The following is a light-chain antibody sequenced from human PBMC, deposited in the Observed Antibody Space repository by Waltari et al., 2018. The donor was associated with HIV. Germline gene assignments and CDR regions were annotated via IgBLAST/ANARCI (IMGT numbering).Light chain of an antibody. V-gene: IGLV1-47*01. J-gene: IGLJ3*02. CDR2: RTN. CDR3: AAWDDSLSRPV. Sequence: QSVLTQPPSASGTPGQRVTISCSGSSSNIGSNYVNWYRHLPGTAPELLMYRTNQRPAGVPDRFSASKSGTSASLAITGPQSEDEAPYYCAAWDDSLSRPVFGGGTRLTVL. CDR1: SSNIGSNY.